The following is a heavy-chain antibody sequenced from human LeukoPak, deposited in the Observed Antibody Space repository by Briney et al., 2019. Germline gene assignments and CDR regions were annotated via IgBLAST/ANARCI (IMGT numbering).Heavy chain of an antibody. J-gene: IGHJ4*02. CDR3: ARGRNDFDY. Sequence: PSETLSLTCTVSGXSIHSYYGSWIRQPPGKGLEWIGYISYSGSTYYNPSLKSRVTISLGTSKNQFSLRLTSVTAADTAMYYCARGRNDFDYWGQGTLVTVSS. CDR1: GXSIHSYY. D-gene: IGHD1-1*01. V-gene: IGHV4-59*13. CDR2: ISYSGST.